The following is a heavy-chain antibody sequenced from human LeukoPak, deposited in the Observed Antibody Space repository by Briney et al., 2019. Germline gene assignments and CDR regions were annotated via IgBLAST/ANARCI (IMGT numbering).Heavy chain of an antibody. Sequence: GGSLRLSCAASGFTFDDYGMSWVRQAPGKGLEWVSGINWNGGSTGYADSVKGRFTISRDNAKNSLYLQMNSLRAGDTAVYYCAKGYSYGYFDSWGQGILVTVSS. J-gene: IGHJ4*02. CDR2: INWNGGST. V-gene: IGHV3-20*04. CDR3: AKGYSYGYFDS. CDR1: GFTFDDYG. D-gene: IGHD5-18*01.